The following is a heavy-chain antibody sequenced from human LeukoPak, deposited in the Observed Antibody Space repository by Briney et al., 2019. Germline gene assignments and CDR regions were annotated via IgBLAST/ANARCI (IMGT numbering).Heavy chain of an antibody. CDR3: ARGEYQLLYVLDY. Sequence: PGGSLRLSCAASGFAFSSYSMNWVRRAPGKGLEWVSSISSSSSYIYYADSVRGRFTISRDNAKNSLYLQMNSLRAEDTAVYYCARGEYQLLYVLDYWGQGTLVTVSS. CDR1: GFAFSSYS. J-gene: IGHJ4*02. V-gene: IGHV3-21*01. CDR2: ISSSSSYI. D-gene: IGHD2-2*02.